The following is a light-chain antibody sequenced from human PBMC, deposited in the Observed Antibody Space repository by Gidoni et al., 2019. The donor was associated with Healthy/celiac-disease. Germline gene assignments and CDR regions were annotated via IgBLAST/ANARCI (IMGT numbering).Light chain of an antibody. CDR2: AAS. Sequence: DIKLTQSPSSLSASVGDRVTITCRASQGISNYFAWYQQKPGKVPKLLIYAASTLQTGVPSRFSGSGSGTDFTLTISSLQPDDVATYYCQKYNSSPLTFGGGTKVEIK. J-gene: IGKJ4*01. CDR1: QGISNY. CDR3: QKYNSSPLT. V-gene: IGKV1-27*01.